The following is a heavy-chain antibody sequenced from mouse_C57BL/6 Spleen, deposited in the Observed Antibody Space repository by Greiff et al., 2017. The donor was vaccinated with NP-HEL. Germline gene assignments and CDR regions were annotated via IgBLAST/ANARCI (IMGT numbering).Heavy chain of an antibody. CDR3: ARAGVEDSSGFCAY. CDR2: IDPSDSET. CDR1: GYTFTSYW. V-gene: IGHV1-52*01. Sequence: QVQLQQPGAELVRPGSSVKLSCKASGYTFTSYWMHWVKQRPIQGLEWIGNIDPSDSETHYNQKFKDKATLTVDKSSSTAYMQLSSLTSEDSAVYYCARAGVEDSSGFCAYWGQGTLVTVSA. D-gene: IGHD3-2*02. J-gene: IGHJ3*01.